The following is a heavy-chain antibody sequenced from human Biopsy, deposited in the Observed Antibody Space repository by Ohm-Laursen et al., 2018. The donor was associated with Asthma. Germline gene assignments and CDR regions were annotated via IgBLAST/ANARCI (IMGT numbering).Heavy chain of an antibody. Sequence: ASVKASCQTSGYTFNSAGITWVRQAPGQGLEWMGWISVYNGNTKVAQKLQDRVTMIKDTSTSTAYMELRSLRSDDTAVYFCARAVDYSHYYGIDVWGQGTTVTVS. D-gene: IGHD3-10*01. CDR2: ISVYNGNT. V-gene: IGHV1-18*01. CDR3: ARAVDYSHYYGIDV. J-gene: IGHJ6*02. CDR1: GYTFNSAG.